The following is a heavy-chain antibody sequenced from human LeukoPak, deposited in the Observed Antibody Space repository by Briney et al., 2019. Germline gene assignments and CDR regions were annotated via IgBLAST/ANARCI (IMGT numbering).Heavy chain of an antibody. Sequence: GGSLRLSCSASGFTFSSYSMNWVRQAPGKGLEWVSSITSSSNYIYYADSVKGRFTISRDNAKNSLYLQMNSLIVEDTAVYYCASEAIAGPKDVWGKGTTVTVSS. D-gene: IGHD6-13*01. CDR2: ITSSSNYI. J-gene: IGHJ6*04. V-gene: IGHV3-21*01. CDR3: ASEAIAGPKDV. CDR1: GFTFSSYS.